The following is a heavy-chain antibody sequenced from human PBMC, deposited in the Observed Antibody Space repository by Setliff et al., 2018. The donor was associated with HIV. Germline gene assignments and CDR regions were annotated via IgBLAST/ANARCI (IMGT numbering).Heavy chain of an antibody. D-gene: IGHD6-19*01. J-gene: IGHJ6*03. Sequence: PSETLSLTCTVSGVSVRSYYWSWVRQVPGKGPEWIGSTYYGGSTDYNVYNPSLKSRVTILVDIYKNQLSLNLRSVTAADTAVYFCARVPSSGWYGGHHYMDVWGKGAAVTVSS. CDR2: TYYGGST. V-gene: IGHV4-59*02. CDR1: GVSVRSYY. CDR3: ARVPSSGWYGGHHYMDV.